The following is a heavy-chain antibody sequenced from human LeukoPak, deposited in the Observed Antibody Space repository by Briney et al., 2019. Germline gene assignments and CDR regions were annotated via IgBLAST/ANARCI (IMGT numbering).Heavy chain of an antibody. CDR2: ISYDGSNK. Sequence: GRSLSLSCAASGFTFSSYGMHWVRQAPGKGLEWVAVISYDGSNKYYADSVKGRFTISRDNSKNTLYLQMNSLRAEDTAVYYCAKDPSGSYYGSGSYIDYWGQGTLVTVSS. V-gene: IGHV3-30*18. J-gene: IGHJ4*02. D-gene: IGHD3-10*01. CDR3: AKDPSGSYYGSGSYIDY. CDR1: GFTFSSYG.